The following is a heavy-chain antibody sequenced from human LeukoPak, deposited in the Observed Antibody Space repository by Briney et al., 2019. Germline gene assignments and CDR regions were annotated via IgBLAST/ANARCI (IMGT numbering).Heavy chain of an antibody. J-gene: IGHJ4*02. CDR1: GFTFSSYA. V-gene: IGHV3-23*01. CDR2: VRGSDAGT. CDR3: AKNRGGSYYSGSDY. Sequence: GGSLRLSCAASGFTFSSYAMNWVRQAPGKGLEWVSAVRGSDAGTSYADSVKGRFTISRDNSKDTLYLQMNSLRAEDTAVYYCAKNRGGSYYSGSDYWGQGTLVTVSS. D-gene: IGHD1-26*01.